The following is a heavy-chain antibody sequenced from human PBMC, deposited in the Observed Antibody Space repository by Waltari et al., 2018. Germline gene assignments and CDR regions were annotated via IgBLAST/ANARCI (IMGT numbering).Heavy chain of an antibody. D-gene: IGHD6-13*01. Sequence: QVELQESGPGLVKASETLSLTCTVSGGSISTYYWSWIRPPPGKGLEYIGYVYYTGTTNYNPSLKNRFTISLDTSKNQFSLKVNSVTAADTAVYYCARADSSTAYFYYYMDVWGTGTTVTVSS. CDR2: VYYTGTT. V-gene: IGHV4-59*01. CDR1: GGSISTYY. CDR3: ARADSSTAYFYYYMDV. J-gene: IGHJ6*03.